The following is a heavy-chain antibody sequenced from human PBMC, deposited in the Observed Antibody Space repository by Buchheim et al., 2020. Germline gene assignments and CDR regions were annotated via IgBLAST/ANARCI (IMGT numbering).Heavy chain of an antibody. V-gene: IGHV4-34*01. CDR2: INHSGST. Sequence: QVQLQQWGAGLLKPSETLSLTCAVYGGSFSGYYWSWIRQPPGKGLEWIGEINHSGSTNYNPSLTSRVTISVDTSKNQFSLKLSSVTAADTAVYYCASTASMTRFYYYYYMDVWGKGTT. D-gene: IGHD2/OR15-2a*01. J-gene: IGHJ6*03. CDR3: ASTASMTRFYYYYYMDV. CDR1: GGSFSGYY.